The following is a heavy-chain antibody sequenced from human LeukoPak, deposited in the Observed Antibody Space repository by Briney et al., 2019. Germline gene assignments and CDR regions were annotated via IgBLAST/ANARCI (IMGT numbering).Heavy chain of an antibody. V-gene: IGHV3-11*04. CDR3: ARGGGHCSSSPCPSPSHWFDP. J-gene: IGHJ5*02. CDR2: VSGSGGTL. Sequence: GGSLRLSCAAYGFTFSDYYMTWIRQAPGKGLEWVSYVSGSGGTLHSADSVRGRFTISRDNTKNSLYLQMENVRPEDTAVYFCARGGGHCSSSPCPSPSHWFDPWGQGTLVTVSS. D-gene: IGHD2-2*03. CDR1: GFTFSDYY.